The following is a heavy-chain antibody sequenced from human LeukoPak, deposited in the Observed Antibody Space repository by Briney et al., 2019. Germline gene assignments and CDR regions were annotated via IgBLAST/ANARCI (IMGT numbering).Heavy chain of an antibody. CDR3: ARDGGSSHSYYYYYMDV. CDR2: IYTSGST. V-gene: IGHV4-4*07. CDR1: GGSISSYY. Sequence: SETLSLTYTVSGGSISSYYRSWIRQPAGKGLEWIGRIYTSGSTNYDPSLKSRVTMSVDTSKNQFSLKLSSVTAADTAVYYCARDGGSSHSYYYYYMDVWGKGTTVTVSS. J-gene: IGHJ6*03. D-gene: IGHD2-2*01.